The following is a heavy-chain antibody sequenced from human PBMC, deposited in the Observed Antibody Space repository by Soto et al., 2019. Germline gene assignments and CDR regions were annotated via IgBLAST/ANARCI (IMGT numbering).Heavy chain of an antibody. Sequence: SETLSLTCGVYGGSFSHYFWTWVRQTPERGLEWIGEIRSSGYTDYSPSLKSRLTISIDTSKSQFSLELTSMTAADTAIYYCAGGIAAAWEVLAHWGQGALATVSS. CDR2: IRSSGYT. CDR3: AGGIAAAWEVLAH. J-gene: IGHJ5*02. CDR1: GGSFSHYF. D-gene: IGHD6-13*01. V-gene: IGHV4-34*01.